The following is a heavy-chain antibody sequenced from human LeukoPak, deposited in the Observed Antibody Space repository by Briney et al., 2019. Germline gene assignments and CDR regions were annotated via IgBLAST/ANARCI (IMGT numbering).Heavy chain of an antibody. V-gene: IGHV3-30*04. Sequence: WVRQPPGKGLEWVAVISYDGSNKYYADSVKGRFTISRDNSKNTLYLQMNSLRAEDTAVYYCARDAVEGWWLGYYFDYWGQGTLGTVSS. CDR2: ISYDGSNK. J-gene: IGHJ4*02. CDR3: ARDAVEGWWLGYYFDY. D-gene: IGHD5-12*01.